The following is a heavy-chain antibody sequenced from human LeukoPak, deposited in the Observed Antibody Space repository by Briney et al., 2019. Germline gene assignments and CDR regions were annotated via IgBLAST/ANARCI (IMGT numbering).Heavy chain of an antibody. CDR1: GFTFSSYA. Sequence: PGGSLRLSCAASGFTFSSYAMSWVRQAPGKGLEWVSAISGSGGSTYYADSVKGRFTIFRDNSKNTLYLQMNSQRAEDTAVYYCAKSYYDSSGYYHFDYWGQGTLVTVSS. J-gene: IGHJ4*02. CDR2: ISGSGGST. V-gene: IGHV3-23*01. CDR3: AKSYYDSSGYYHFDY. D-gene: IGHD3-22*01.